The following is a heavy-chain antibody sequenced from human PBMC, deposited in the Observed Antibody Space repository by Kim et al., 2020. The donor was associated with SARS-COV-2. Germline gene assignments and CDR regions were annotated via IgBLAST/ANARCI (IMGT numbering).Heavy chain of an antibody. CDR2: INPNSGGT. CDR1: GYTFTGYY. CDR3: ARVNGYRPRESSLYYYYGMDV. Sequence: ASVKVSCKASGYTFTGYYMHWVRQAPGQGLEWMGRINPNSGGTNYAQKFQGRVTMTRDTSISTAYMELSRLRSDDTAVYYCARVNGYRPRESSLYYYYGMDVWGQGTTVTVSS. J-gene: IGHJ6*01. V-gene: IGHV1-2*06. D-gene: IGHD3-16*02.